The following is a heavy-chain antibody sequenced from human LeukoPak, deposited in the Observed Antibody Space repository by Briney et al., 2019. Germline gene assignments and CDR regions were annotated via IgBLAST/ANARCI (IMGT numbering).Heavy chain of an antibody. D-gene: IGHD6-13*01. CDR3: ARIAAAGIDY. V-gene: IGHV3-7*01. CDR2: IKQDGTKK. Sequence: PGGSLRLSCAASGFTFTTYWMSWVRQAPGKGLEWVANIKQDGTKKYYVDSVKGRFTISRDNAKNSLYLQMNSLRAEDTAVYYCARIAAAGIDYWGQGTLVTVSS. CDR1: GFTFTTYW. J-gene: IGHJ4*02.